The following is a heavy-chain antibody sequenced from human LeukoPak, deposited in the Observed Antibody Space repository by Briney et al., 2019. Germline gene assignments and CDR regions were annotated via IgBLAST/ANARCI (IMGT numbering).Heavy chain of an antibody. CDR1: GFTFSSYT. V-gene: IGHV3-21*01. CDR3: ARPPGRGGNSDFDAFDI. D-gene: IGHD4-11*01. Sequence: GGSLRLSCAASGFTFSSYTMNWVRQAPGKGLEWVSSISSSSYIYYADSVKGRFTISRDNAKNSLYLQMNSLRAEDTAVYYCARPPGRGGNSDFDAFDIWGQGTMVTVSS. CDR2: ISSSSYI. J-gene: IGHJ3*02.